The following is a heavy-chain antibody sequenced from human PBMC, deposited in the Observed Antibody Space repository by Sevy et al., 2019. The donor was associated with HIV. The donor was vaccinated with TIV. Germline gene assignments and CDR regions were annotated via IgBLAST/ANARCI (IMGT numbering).Heavy chain of an antibody. CDR3: ARVTVGDGSDY. V-gene: IGHV4-31*03. CDR2: IYYSGST. J-gene: IGHJ4*02. Sequence: SETLCLTCTVSGGSISSGGYYWSWIRQHPGKGLEWIGYIYYSGSTYYNPSLKSRVTISVDTSKNQFSLKLSSVTAADTAVYYCARVTVGDGSDYWGQGTLVTVSS. CDR1: GGSISSGGYY. D-gene: IGHD3-16*01.